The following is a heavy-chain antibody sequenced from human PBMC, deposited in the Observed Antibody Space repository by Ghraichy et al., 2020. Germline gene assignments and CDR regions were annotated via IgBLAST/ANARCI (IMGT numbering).Heavy chain of an antibody. CDR3: ARDATRGGDCDY. CDR2: IKEDGSEK. J-gene: IGHJ4*01. CDR1: GFTFSIYW. D-gene: IGHD2-21*02. V-gene: IGHV3-7*03. Sequence: GGSLRLTCAASGFTFSIYWMSWVRQAPGKGLEWVANIKEDGSEKYYVDSVKGRFTISRDNAKNSLYLQMNSLRADDTAVYYCARDATRGGDCDYWGQGMLFTVSS.